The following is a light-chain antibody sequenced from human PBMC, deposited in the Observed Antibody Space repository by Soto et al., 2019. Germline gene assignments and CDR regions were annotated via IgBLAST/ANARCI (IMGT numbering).Light chain of an antibody. V-gene: IGKV2-28*01. J-gene: IGKJ4*01. CDR1: QSLLHSNGYNY. Sequence: DIVMTQSPLSLPVTPGEPASISCRSSQSLLHSNGYNYLDWYLQKPGQSPQLLIYLGSNRASGVPDRFSGSGSGTDFTLKISRVEAEDVGVYYCMQALPALTFGGGTKGEIK. CDR2: LGS. CDR3: MQALPALT.